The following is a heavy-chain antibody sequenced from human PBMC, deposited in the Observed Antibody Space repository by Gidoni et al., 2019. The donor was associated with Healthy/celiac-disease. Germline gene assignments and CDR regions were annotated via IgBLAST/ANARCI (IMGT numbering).Heavy chain of an antibody. J-gene: IGHJ4*02. CDR3: AKDRSPPLLYSGYDFFYFDY. CDR1: GFTFSSYA. D-gene: IGHD5-12*01. CDR2: ISGSGGST. Sequence: EVQLLESGGGLVQPGGSLRLACAASGFTFSSYAMSWVRQAPGKGLDWFSAISGSGGSTYYADSVTGRFTISRDNSKNTLYLQMTSLRAEDTAVYYCAKDRSPPLLYSGYDFFYFDYWGQGTLVTVSS. V-gene: IGHV3-23*01.